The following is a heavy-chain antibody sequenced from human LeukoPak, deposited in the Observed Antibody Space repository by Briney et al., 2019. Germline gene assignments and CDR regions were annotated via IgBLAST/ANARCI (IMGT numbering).Heavy chain of an antibody. CDR2: IGTGGET. Sequence: GGSLRLSCAASGFIFSAYAMSRVRQAPGQGLEWISVIGTGGETHYAESVRGRFTISRSNFKNTLYLQMNSLRAEDTAVYYCAKRVTVTTKYFDSWGQGTLVTVSS. V-gene: IGHV3-23*01. J-gene: IGHJ4*02. D-gene: IGHD4-17*01. CDR1: GFIFSAYA. CDR3: AKRVTVTTKYFDS.